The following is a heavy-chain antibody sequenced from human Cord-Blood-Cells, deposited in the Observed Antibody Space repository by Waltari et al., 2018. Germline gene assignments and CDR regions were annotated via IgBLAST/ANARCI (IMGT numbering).Heavy chain of an antibody. CDR2: ISGSGGST. CDR1: GFTFSSYA. CDR3: ANEDSGWYLGY. V-gene: IGHV3-23*01. J-gene: IGHJ4*02. Sequence: EVQLLESGGGLVQPGGSLRHSCAAFGFTFSSYAMSWVRQAPGKGLEWVSAISGSGGSTYYADSVKGRFTISRDNSKNTLYLQMNSLRAEDTAVYYCANEDSGWYLGYWGQGTLVTVSS. D-gene: IGHD6-19*01.